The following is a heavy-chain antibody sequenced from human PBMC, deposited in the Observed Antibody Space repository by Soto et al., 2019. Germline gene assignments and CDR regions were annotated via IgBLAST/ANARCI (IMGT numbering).Heavy chain of an antibody. D-gene: IGHD3-16*02. CDR2: IYYSWST. Sequence: PGKGLEWIGYIYYSWSTNYNPSLKSRVTISVDTSKNQFYLKLSSVTAADTAVYYCARFFFRAEDGIRVTVPVSAFLLNRSSDL. V-gene: IGHV4-59*08. J-gene: IGHJ2*01. CDR3: ARFFFRAEDGIRVTVPVSAFLLNRSSDL.